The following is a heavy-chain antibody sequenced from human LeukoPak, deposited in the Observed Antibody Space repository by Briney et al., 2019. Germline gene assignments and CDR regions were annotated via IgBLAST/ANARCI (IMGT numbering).Heavy chain of an antibody. Sequence: SQTLSLTCTVSGGSISSGDYYWSWLRQPPGKGLEWIGYIYYSGSTYYNPSLKSRITISVDTSKSQFSLKVTSVTAADTAVYYCARDLTGESHSFDYWGQGTLVTVSS. D-gene: IGHD3-9*01. CDR1: GGSISSGDYY. CDR2: IYYSGST. J-gene: IGHJ4*02. CDR3: ARDLTGESHSFDY. V-gene: IGHV4-30-4*01.